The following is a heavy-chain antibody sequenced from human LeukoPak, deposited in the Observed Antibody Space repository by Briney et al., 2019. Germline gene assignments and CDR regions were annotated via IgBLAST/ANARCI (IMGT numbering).Heavy chain of an antibody. CDR1: GGSISGYY. J-gene: IGHJ2*01. D-gene: IGHD2-21*02. CDR3: ARVGYLGAYCGGGCYSPWYFDL. CDR2: IYDSGST. V-gene: IGHV4-59*01. Sequence: SETLSLTCTVSGGSISGYYWSWIRQPPGKGLEWTGYIYDSGSTNYNPSLKSRVTISVDTSKNQFSLKLSSVTAADTAVYYCARVGYLGAYCGGGCYSPWYFDLWGRGTLVTVSS.